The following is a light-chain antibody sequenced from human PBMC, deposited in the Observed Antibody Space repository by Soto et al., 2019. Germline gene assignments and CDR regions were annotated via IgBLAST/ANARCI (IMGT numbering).Light chain of an antibody. Sequence: IVLTQSPATLSLSPGERATLSCRASQSVTSYLAWYQQKNGQAPRLLIYGASTRATGVPARFGGSGYGTDFNLTISRLETEDFAVYYCQQYGSSPITFGQGTRLEIK. V-gene: IGKV3-20*01. J-gene: IGKJ5*01. CDR1: QSVTSY. CDR2: GAS. CDR3: QQYGSSPIT.